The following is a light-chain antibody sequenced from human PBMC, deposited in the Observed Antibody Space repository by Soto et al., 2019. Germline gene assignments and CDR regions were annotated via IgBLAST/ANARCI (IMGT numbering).Light chain of an antibody. CDR1: SSDVGSYNL. V-gene: IGLV2-23*03. CDR2: EGS. Sequence: QSVLTQPASVSGSPGQSITISCTGTSSDVGSYNLVSWYQQHPGKAPKLMIYEGSKRPSGVSNRFSGSKSGNTASLTISGLQAEDEAGYYCCSYAGSSTFSYVFGTGTKVTVL. J-gene: IGLJ1*01. CDR3: CSYAGSSTFSYV.